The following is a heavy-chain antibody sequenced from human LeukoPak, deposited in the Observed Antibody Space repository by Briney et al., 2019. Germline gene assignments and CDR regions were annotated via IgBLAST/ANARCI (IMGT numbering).Heavy chain of an antibody. CDR3: ARDSGSGSGNFDY. D-gene: IGHD3-10*01. J-gene: IGHJ4*02. V-gene: IGHV3-53*01. Sequence: PGGSLRLSCAASGFTVSSNYMNWVRQAPGKGLGWVSVIYSGGNTYYADSVKGRFTISRDNFKNTLYLQMNSLRAEDTALYYCARDSGSGSGNFDYWGQGTLVTVSS. CDR2: IYSGGNT. CDR1: GFTVSSNY.